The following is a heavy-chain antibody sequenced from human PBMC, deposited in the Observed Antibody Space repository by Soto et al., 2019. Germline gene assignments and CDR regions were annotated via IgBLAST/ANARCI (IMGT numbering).Heavy chain of an antibody. V-gene: IGHV3-64*01. CDR2: ISSNGGST. CDR1: GFTFSSYA. J-gene: IGHJ6*03. D-gene: IGHD3-10*01. Sequence: GSLRLSCAASGFTFSSYAMHWVRQAPGKGLEYVSAISSNGGSTYYANSVKGRFTISRDNSKNTLYLQMGSLRAEDMAVYYCARDGKVRGVIITPHYYYYYMDVWGKGTTVTVSS. CDR3: ARDGKVRGVIITPHYYYYYMDV.